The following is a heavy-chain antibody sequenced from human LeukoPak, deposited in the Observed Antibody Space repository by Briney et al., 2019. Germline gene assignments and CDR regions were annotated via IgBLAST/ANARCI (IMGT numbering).Heavy chain of an antibody. D-gene: IGHD1-26*01. CDR1: GFTFSSYS. J-gene: IGHJ6*04. CDR2: ISSTSTYI. V-gene: IGHV3-21*01. CDR3: ACLVGATQDV. Sequence: GGSLRLSCAASGFTFSSYSMNWVRQAPGKGLEWVSSISSTSTYIYYADSVKGRFTISRDNAKNSLCLQMNSLRAEDTAVYYCACLVGATQDVWGKGTTVIVSS.